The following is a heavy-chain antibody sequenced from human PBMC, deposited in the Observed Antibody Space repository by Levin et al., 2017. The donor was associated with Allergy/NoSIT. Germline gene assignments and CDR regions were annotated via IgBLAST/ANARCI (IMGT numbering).Heavy chain of an antibody. CDR3: TTDQNTYYYDSSGYREGPPFDY. CDR2: IKSKTDGGTT. V-gene: IGHV3-15*01. J-gene: IGHJ4*02. Sequence: GESLKISCAASGFTFSNAWMSWVRQAPGKGLEWVGRIKSKTDGGTTDYAAPVKGRFTISRDDSKNTLYLQMNSLKTEDTAVYYCTTDQNTYYYDSSGYREGPPFDYWGQGTLVTVSS. CDR1: GFTFSNAW. D-gene: IGHD3-22*01.